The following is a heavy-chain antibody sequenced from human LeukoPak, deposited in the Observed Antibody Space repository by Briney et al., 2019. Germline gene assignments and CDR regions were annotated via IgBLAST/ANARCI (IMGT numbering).Heavy chain of an antibody. CDR1: GGSFSGYY. J-gene: IGHJ4*02. Sequence: SETLSLTCAVYGGSFSGYYWSWIRQPPGKGLEWIGEINHSGSTNYNPSLKSRVTISVDTSKNQFSLKLSSVTAADTAVYYCAREVVRGVLYYFDYWGQGTLVTVSS. D-gene: IGHD3-10*01. V-gene: IGHV4-34*01. CDR3: AREVVRGVLYYFDY. CDR2: INHSGST.